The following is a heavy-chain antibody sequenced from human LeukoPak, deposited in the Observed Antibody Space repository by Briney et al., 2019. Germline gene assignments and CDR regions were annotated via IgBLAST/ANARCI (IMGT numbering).Heavy chain of an antibody. CDR1: GFTFSSNV. J-gene: IGHJ3*02. CDR2: SGTYGRT. CDR3: ARGMDGYGPDAFDI. D-gene: IGHD5-24*01. Sequence: GGSLRLPCVASGFTFSSNVLNWVRQAPGKGLEWVSVSGTYGRTQYADSVKGRFTISRDSSKNTLYLQINSLRVEDTAVYYCARGMDGYGPDAFDIWGQGTMVTVSS. V-gene: IGHV3-23*01.